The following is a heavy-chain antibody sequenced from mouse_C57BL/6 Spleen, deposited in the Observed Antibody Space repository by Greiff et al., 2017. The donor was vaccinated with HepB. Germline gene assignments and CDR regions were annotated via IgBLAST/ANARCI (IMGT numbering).Heavy chain of an antibody. CDR2: INYDGSST. D-gene: IGHD1-1*01. Sequence: EVQLMESEGGLVQPGSSMKLSCTASGFTFSDYYMAWVRQVPEKGLEWVANINYDGSSTYYLDSLKSRFIISRDNAKNILYLQMSSLKSEDTATYYCARGNYYGSSYVPDYYAIGCWGQGTSVTVSS. CDR1: GFTFSDYY. CDR3: ARGNYYGSSYVPDYYAIGC. J-gene: IGHJ4*01. V-gene: IGHV5-16*01.